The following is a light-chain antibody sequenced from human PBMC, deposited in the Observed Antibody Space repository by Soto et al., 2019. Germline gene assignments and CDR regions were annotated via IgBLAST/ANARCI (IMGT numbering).Light chain of an antibody. Sequence: EIVMPQSPATLSVSPGARATLSCRAGQSGSSSLAWYQQKTGQAPRLLIYGASTRATGIPARFSGSGSGTEFTLTIRSLQSEDFAVFCGQQYNNWPIYTFGQGTKREIK. CDR2: GAS. V-gene: IGKV3-15*01. CDR3: QQYNNWPIYT. J-gene: IGKJ2*01. CDR1: QSGSSS.